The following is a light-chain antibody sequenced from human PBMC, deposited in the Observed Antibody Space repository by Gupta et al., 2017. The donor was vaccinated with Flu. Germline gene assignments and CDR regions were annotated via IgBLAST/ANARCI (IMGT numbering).Light chain of an antibody. Sequence: QSALTQPASVSGSPGQSITISCTGTSSDVVGYNYVSWYQQHPGKAPKLMIYEVSNRPSGVSNRFSGSKSGNTASLTISGLQAEDEADYYCGSYTSSSTLRVFGTGTKVTVL. CDR1: SSDVVGYNY. CDR2: EVS. CDR3: GSYTSSSTLRV. V-gene: IGLV2-14*01. J-gene: IGLJ1*01.